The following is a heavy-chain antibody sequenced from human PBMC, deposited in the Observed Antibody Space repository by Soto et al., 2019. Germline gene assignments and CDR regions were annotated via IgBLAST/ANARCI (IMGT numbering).Heavy chain of an antibody. V-gene: IGHV3-15*07. CDR1: ALTYANAW. CDR3: TSDRTSTTRYGIDV. D-gene: IGHD1-26*01. J-gene: IGHJ6*01. Sequence: GGSLRLSCAASALTYANAWMNWVRQAPGKGLEWVGRIKRTSEGGTTDYAAPVKGRFTISKDDSKNTVYLQMNSLRSEDTALYYCTSDRTSTTRYGIDVCGQGTTV. CDR2: IKRTSEGGTT.